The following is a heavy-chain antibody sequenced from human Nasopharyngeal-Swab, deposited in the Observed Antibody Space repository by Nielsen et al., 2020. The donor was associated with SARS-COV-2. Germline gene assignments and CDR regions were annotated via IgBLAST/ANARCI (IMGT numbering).Heavy chain of an antibody. CDR2: ISYDGSNK. J-gene: IGHJ4*02. D-gene: IGHD1-26*01. CDR3: ARPQSGSYLNYFDY. Sequence: GGPLRLSCAASGFTFSSYAMHWVRQAPGKGLEWVAVISYDGSNKYYADSVKGRFTISRDNSKNTLYLQMNSLGAEDTAVYYCARPQSGSYLNYFDYWGQGTLVTVSS. V-gene: IGHV3-30-3*01. CDR1: GFTFSSYA.